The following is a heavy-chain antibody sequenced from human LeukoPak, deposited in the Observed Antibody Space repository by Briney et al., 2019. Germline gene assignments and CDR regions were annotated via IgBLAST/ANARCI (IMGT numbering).Heavy chain of an antibody. CDR2: IYYSGST. J-gene: IGHJ4*02. Sequence: SQTLSLTCTVSGGSISSGGYHWSWIRQHPGKGLEWIGYIYYSGSTYYNSSLKSRVTISVDTSKNQFSLKLSSVTAADTAVYYCARLERIAVYYFDYWGQGTLVTVSS. V-gene: IGHV4-31*03. CDR3: ARLERIAVYYFDY. CDR1: GGSISSGGYH. D-gene: IGHD6-19*01.